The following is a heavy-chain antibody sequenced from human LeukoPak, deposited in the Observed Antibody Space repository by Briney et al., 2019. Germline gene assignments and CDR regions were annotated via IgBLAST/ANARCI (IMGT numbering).Heavy chain of an antibody. J-gene: IGHJ4*02. D-gene: IGHD3-22*01. CDR2: ISGYGGNT. V-gene: IGHV3-23*01. CDR3: ARAPRGFQWFVEY. CDR1: GFTFSDHA. Sequence: GGSLRLFCATSGFTFSDHAMTWVRQAPGKGLEWVSDISGYGGNTYYADSVKGRFTISRDSSKNTLYLQMNSLRAEDTAVYYCARAPRGFQWFVEYWGQGTLVTVSS.